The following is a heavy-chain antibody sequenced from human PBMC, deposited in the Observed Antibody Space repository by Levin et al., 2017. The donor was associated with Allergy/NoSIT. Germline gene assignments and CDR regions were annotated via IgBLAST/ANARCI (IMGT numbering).Heavy chain of an antibody. CDR1: GFTFSDYY. V-gene: IGHV3-11*05. D-gene: IGHD3-16*01. CDR3: ARGGGLRYFDY. Sequence: GESLKISCAASGFTFSDYYMSWIRQAPGKGLEWVSYISSSSSYTNYADSVKGRFTISRDNAKNSLYLQMNSLRAEDTAVYYCARGGGLRYFDYWGQGTLVTVSS. J-gene: IGHJ4*02. CDR2: ISSSSSYT.